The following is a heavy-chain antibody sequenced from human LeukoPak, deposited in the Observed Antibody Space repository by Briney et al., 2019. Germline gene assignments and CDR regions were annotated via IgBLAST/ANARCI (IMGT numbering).Heavy chain of an antibody. CDR2: IHRSGST. J-gene: IGHJ3*02. Sequence: PSETLSLTCTVSGGSISNYYWSWIRQPAGKGLECIGRIHRSGSTDYNASLKSRVTMSVDTSKNQFSLKLNSVTAADTAVYYCAKSNGYGLVDIWGQGTMVTVSS. CDR1: GGSISNYY. V-gene: IGHV4-4*07. CDR3: AKSNGYGLVDI. D-gene: IGHD3-10*01.